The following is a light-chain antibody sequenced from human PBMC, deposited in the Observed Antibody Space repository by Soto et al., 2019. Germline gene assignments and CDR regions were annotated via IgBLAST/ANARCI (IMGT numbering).Light chain of an antibody. CDR1: QSVSNNY. CDR2: GAS. CDR3: QQYGSSVT. Sequence: EIVWTQSPGTLSLSPGERATLSCRASQSVSNNYLAWYQQKPGQAPRLLIYGASNRATGIPDRFSGSVSGKDFTLTISRLEPEDCAGYYCQQYGSSVTFGQGTKVEIK. J-gene: IGKJ1*01. V-gene: IGKV3-20*01.